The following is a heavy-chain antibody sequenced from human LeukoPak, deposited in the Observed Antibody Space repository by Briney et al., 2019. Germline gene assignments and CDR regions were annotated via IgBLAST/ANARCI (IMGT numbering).Heavy chain of an antibody. CDR1: GGSISSSSYY. Sequence: SETLSLTCTVSGGSISSSSYYWGWIRQPPGKGLEWIGSIYYSGSTYYNPSLKSRVTISVDTSKNQFSLKLSSVTAADTAVYYCARVGGSYYDPIFDYWGQGTLVTVSS. CDR2: IYYSGST. V-gene: IGHV4-39*01. J-gene: IGHJ4*02. D-gene: IGHD1-26*01. CDR3: ARVGGSYYDPIFDY.